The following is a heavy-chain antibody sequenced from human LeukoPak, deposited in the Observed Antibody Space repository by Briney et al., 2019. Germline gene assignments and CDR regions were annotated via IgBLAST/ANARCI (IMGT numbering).Heavy chain of an antibody. CDR3: ARGHVVPATMCGWFDT. CDR1: GYTFTSYG. CDR2: ISAYNVNT. J-gene: IGHJ5*02. V-gene: IGHV1-18*01. D-gene: IGHD2-2*01. Sequence: ASVKVSCKASGYTFTSYGISWVRQAPGQGLEWMGWISAYNVNTNDAQKLQGRVTMTTDTSTTTAYMELRSLRSDDTAVYYCARGHVVPATMCGWFDTWGQGTLVTVSS.